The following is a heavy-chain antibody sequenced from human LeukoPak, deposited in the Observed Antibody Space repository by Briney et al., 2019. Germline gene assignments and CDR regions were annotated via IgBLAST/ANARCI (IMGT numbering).Heavy chain of an antibody. CDR1: GYSISSGYY. CDR3: ARRFGRKFGERFYYYHYMDV. Sequence: TSETLSLTCTVSGYSISSGYYWGWIRQPPGKGLEWIGSIYYSGSTYYNPSLKSRVTISVDTSKNQFSLKLSSVTAADTAVYYCARRFGRKFGERFYYYHYMDVWGKGTTVTISS. D-gene: IGHD3-10*01. V-gene: IGHV4-38-2*02. J-gene: IGHJ6*03. CDR2: IYYSGST.